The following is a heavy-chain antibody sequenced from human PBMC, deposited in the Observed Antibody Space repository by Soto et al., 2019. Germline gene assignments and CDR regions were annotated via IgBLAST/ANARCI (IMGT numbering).Heavy chain of an antibody. D-gene: IGHD6-6*01. CDR2: IYHSGST. CDR1: GGSVSSGGYS. CDR3: ARGSIQNWFDP. V-gene: IGHV4-30-2*01. Sequence: SETLSLTCAVSGGSVSSGGYSWGWIRQPLGKGLEWIGYIYHSGSTYYNPSLKSRVTISVDRSKNQFSLKLSSVTAADTAVYYCARGSIQNWFDPWGQGTLVTVSS. J-gene: IGHJ5*02.